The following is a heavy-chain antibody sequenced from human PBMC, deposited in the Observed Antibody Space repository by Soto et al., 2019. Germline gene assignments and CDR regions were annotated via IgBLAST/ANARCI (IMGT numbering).Heavy chain of an antibody. CDR3: ARSHRTCAMDV. J-gene: IGHJ6*02. CDR2: ITRRSSFI. D-gene: IGHD2-8*01. Sequence: EAHLVESGGGLVQPGGSLRVSCVASTFTINTYSLNWVRQAPGKGLEWVSSITRRSSFIDYADSVEGRFTISRDDAKNSLFLQMSSLRADDTAVYYCARSHRTCAMDVWGQGTPVTVSS. V-gene: IGHV3-21*01. CDR1: TFTINTYS.